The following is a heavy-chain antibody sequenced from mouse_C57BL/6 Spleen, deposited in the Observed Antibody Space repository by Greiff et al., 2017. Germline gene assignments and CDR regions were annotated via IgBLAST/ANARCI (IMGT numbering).Heavy chain of an antibody. D-gene: IGHD2-4*01. Sequence: QVQLQQSGPELVKPGASVKISCKASGYAFSSSWMNWVKQRPGKGLEWIGRIYPGDGDTNYNGKFKGKATLTADKSSSTAYMQLSSLTSEDSAVYFCAREDDYPFDYWGQGTTLTVSS. CDR1: GYAFSSSW. V-gene: IGHV1-82*01. J-gene: IGHJ2*01. CDR2: IYPGDGDT. CDR3: AREDDYPFDY.